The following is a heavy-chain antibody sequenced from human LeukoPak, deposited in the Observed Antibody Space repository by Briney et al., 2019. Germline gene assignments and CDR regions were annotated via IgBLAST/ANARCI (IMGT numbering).Heavy chain of an antibody. CDR2: ISYDGTKK. J-gene: IGHJ4*02. CDR1: GFTFSGSG. CDR3: AKGAAGSYSMYDY. V-gene: IGHV3-30*18. D-gene: IGHD1-26*01. Sequence: PGGSLRLSCAASGFTFSGSGMHWVRQAPGKGLEWVAVISYDGTKKDYADSVKGRCTISRDNSKNTLYLQMNSLRTEDTALYYCAKGAAGSYSMYDYWGQGTLVTVSS.